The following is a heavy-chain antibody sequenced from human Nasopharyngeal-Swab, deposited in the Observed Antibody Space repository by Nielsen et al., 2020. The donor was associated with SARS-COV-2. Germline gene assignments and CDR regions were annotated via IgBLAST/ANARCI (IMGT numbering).Heavy chain of an antibody. Sequence: GGSLRLSCTASGFTFSGYAMNWVRQAPGEGLQWVAGILGGGSDKFYAESVMGRFTISRDNAKNSLYLQMNSLRAEDTAVYYCARDGNLRTVRYFDLWGRGSLVTVSS. CDR3: ARDGNLRTVRYFDL. D-gene: IGHD4-17*01. CDR2: ILGGGSDK. CDR1: GFTFSGYA. J-gene: IGHJ2*01. V-gene: IGHV3-21*01.